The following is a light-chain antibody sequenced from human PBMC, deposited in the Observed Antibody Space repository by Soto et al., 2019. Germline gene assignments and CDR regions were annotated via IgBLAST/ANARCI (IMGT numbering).Light chain of an antibody. CDR3: SSYSASDTLYV. V-gene: IGLV2-14*01. J-gene: IGLJ1*01. Sequence: QSALTQPASVSGSPRQSITISCTGTRSDIGTFNYVSWYQLHPGKAPKLIIYEVSNRPSGVSDRFSGSKSANTASLTISGLLPEDEAEYNCSSYSASDTLYVFGSGTKLTVL. CDR2: EVS. CDR1: RSDIGTFNY.